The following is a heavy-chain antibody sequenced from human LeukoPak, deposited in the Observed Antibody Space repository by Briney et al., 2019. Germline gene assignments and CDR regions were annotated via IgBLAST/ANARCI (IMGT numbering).Heavy chain of an antibody. D-gene: IGHD6-6*01. CDR1: GGSFSGYY. Sequence: SETLSLTCAVYGGSFSGYYWSRIRQPPGKGLEWIGEINHSGSTNYNPSLKSRVTISVDTSKNQFSLKLSSVTAAGTAVYYCARDSRPNYYYGMDVWGQGTTVTVSS. V-gene: IGHV4-34*01. CDR3: ARDSRPNYYYGMDV. J-gene: IGHJ6*02. CDR2: INHSGST.